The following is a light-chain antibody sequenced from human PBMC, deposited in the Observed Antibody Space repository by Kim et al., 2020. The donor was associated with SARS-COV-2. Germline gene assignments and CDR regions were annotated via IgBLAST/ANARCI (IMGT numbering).Light chain of an antibody. Sequence: PGQRATLSCRASQSVGSKLAWYQQKPGQAPRLLIYGASTRATGIPARFSGSGSGTEFTLTISSLQSEDFAVYYCQQYNNWPPWTFGQGTKVDIK. CDR3: QQYNNWPPWT. J-gene: IGKJ1*01. CDR2: GAS. CDR1: QSVGSK. V-gene: IGKV3D-15*01.